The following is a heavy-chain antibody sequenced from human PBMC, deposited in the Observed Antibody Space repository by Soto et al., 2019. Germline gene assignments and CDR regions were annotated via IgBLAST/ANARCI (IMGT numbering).Heavy chain of an antibody. Sequence: EVQLVESGGGLVQPGGSLRLSCAASGFTFRSYWMRWVRQAPEKGLEWVANIKEDGSEKYYVDSVKGRFTISRDNAKNSLYLQMNSLRAEDTAVYYCARATGADKEDYWGQGTLVTVSS. CDR1: GFTFRSYW. CDR2: IKEDGSEK. CDR3: ARATGADKEDY. V-gene: IGHV3-7*04. J-gene: IGHJ4*02. D-gene: IGHD3-10*01.